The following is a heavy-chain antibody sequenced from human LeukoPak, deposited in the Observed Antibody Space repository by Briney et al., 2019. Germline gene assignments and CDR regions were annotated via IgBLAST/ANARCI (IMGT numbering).Heavy chain of an antibody. CDR2: INPNSGGT. CDR3: ARADSGAPCYPYYGMDV. V-gene: IGHV1-2*02. J-gene: IGHJ6*02. CDR1: GYTFTGYY. D-gene: IGHD5-12*01. Sequence: ASVKVSCKASGYTFTGYYMHWVRQAPGQGVEWMGWINPNSGGTNYAQKFQGRVTMTRDTSISTAYMELSRLRSDDTAVYYCARADSGAPCYPYYGMDVWGQGTTVTVSS.